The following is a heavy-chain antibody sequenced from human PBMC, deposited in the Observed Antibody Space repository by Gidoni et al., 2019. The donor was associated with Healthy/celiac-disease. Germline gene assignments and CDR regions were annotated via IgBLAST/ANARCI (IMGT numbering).Heavy chain of an antibody. D-gene: IGHD5-12*01. CDR2: IYYSGST. V-gene: IGHV4-59*08. CDR3: ASTGRDVYNYGVVFDY. Sequence: QVQLQEPGPGLVKPPETLSPTRTVPGGSISSYYWSWIRQPPGKGLEWIGYIYYSGSTNYNPSLKSRVTISVDTSKNQFSLKLSSVTAADTAVYYCASTGRDVYNYGVVFDYWGQGPWSPSPQ. CDR1: GGSISSYY. J-gene: IGHJ4*02.